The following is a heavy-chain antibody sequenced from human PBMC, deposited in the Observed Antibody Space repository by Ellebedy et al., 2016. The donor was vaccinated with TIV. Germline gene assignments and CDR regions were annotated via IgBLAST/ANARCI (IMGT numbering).Heavy chain of an antibody. CDR3: VRGMHY. CDR2: VKQDGSEE. J-gene: IGHJ4*02. Sequence: GESLKISCAASGFTFSNYWMTWVRQAPGKGLEWVANVKQDGSEENYVDSVKGRFSISRDNTKNSLYVQMNSLRAEDTAVYYCVRGMHYWGQGTLVTVSS. V-gene: IGHV3-7*01. CDR1: GFTFSNYW. D-gene: IGHD2-8*01.